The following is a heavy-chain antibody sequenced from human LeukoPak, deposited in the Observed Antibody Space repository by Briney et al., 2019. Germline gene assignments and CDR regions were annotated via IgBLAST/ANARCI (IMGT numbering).Heavy chain of an antibody. CDR3: ARAISSLEWPHYFDY. J-gene: IGHJ4*02. CDR2: IIPIFGTA. V-gene: IGHV1-69*01. Sequence: SVKVSCKASGGTFSSYAISWVRQAPGQGHEWMGGIIPIFGTANYAQKFQGRVTITADESTSTAYMELSGLRSEDTAVYYCARAISSLEWPHYFDYWGQGTLVTVSS. D-gene: IGHD3-3*01. CDR1: GGTFSSYA.